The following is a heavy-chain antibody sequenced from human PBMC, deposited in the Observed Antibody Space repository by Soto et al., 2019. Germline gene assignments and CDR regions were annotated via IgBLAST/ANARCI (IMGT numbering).Heavy chain of an antibody. Sequence: SETLSLTCTVSGGSISSYYWSWIRQPPGKGLEWIGYIYYSGSTNYNPSLKSRVTISVDTSKNQFSLKLSSVTAADTAVYYCARHTRYYYGSGSYSYFDYWGQGTLVTVSS. CDR2: IYYSGST. J-gene: IGHJ4*02. D-gene: IGHD3-10*01. CDR3: ARHTRYYYGSGSYSYFDY. CDR1: GGSISSYY. V-gene: IGHV4-59*08.